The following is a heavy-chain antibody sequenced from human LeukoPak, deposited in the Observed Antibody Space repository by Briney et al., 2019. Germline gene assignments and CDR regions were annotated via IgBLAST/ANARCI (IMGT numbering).Heavy chain of an antibody. V-gene: IGHV3-30-3*01. CDR3: AREKDNYADF. Sequence: PGGSLRLSCAASGFTVSSNYMSWVRQAPGKGLEWVAVISFDGSNKYYADSVKGRFTISRDSPKNTLYLQMNSLRAEDTALYYCAREKDNYADFWGQGTLVTVSS. CDR2: ISFDGSNK. J-gene: IGHJ4*02. CDR1: GFTVSSNY.